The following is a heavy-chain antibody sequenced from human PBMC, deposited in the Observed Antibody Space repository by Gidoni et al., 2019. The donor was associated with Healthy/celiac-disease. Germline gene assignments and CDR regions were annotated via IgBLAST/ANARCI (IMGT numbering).Heavy chain of an antibody. CDR3: ARVVGALGYYYYGMDV. D-gene: IGHD1-26*01. CDR2: ISYDGSNK. J-gene: IGHJ6*02. CDR1: GFPFSSYA. Sequence: QVQLVESGGGVVQTGRSLILSCAASGFPFSSYAMHWVRQAPGKGLEGVAVISYDGSNKYYADSVKGRFTISRDKSKNTLYLQMNSRRAEDTAVYYCARVVGALGYYYYGMDVWGQGTTVTVSS. V-gene: IGHV3-30-3*01.